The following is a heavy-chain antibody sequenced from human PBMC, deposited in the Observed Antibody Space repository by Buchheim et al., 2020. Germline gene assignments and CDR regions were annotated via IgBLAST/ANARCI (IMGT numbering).Heavy chain of an antibody. J-gene: IGHJ6*02. Sequence: EVQLVESGGGLVQPGGSLRLSCAASGFTFSSYSMNWVRQAPGKGLEWVSYISSSSSTIYYADSVKGRFTISRDNAKNSLYLQMNSLRAEDTAVYYCARGVVAKQIRFHYGMDVWGQGTT. CDR3: ARGVVAKQIRFHYGMDV. V-gene: IGHV3-48*01. CDR1: GFTFSSYS. D-gene: IGHD2-15*01. CDR2: ISSSSSTI.